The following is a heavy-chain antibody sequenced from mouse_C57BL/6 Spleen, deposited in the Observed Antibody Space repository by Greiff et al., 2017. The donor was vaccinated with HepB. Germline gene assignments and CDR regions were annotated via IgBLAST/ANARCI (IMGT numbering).Heavy chain of an antibody. J-gene: IGHJ2*01. CDR2: ISYDGSN. V-gene: IGHV3-6*01. Sequence: EVQLQESGPGLVKPSQSLSLTCSVTGYSITSGYYWNWIRQFPGNKLEWMGYISYDGSNNYNPSLKNRISITRDTSKNQFFLKLNSVTTEDTATYYCARMVTTPYFDYWGQGTTLTVSS. CDR3: ARMVTTPYFDY. CDR1: GYSITSGYY. D-gene: IGHD2-2*01.